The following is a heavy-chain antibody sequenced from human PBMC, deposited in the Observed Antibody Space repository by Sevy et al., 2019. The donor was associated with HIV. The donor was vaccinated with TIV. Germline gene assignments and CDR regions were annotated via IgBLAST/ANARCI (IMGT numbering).Heavy chain of an antibody. Sequence: GGSLRLSCKASGFIFRRYGVHWVRQAPGKGLEWVASIFNDGKTKYYGDPVKGRFTISRDDSKNTLYLQMDSLRAEDTAVYYCARESGSDWDLDYWGQGTLVTVSS. CDR3: ARESGSDWDLDY. CDR2: IFNDGKTK. J-gene: IGHJ4*02. D-gene: IGHD2-21*02. V-gene: IGHV3-33*01. CDR1: GFIFRRYG.